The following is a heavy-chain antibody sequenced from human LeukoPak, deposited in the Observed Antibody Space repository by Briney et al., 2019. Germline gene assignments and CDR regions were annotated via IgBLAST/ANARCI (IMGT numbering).Heavy chain of an antibody. CDR3: ARSIAVARTPIFDL. J-gene: IGHJ2*01. CDR2: INPSGGST. CDR1: GYTFTSYG. D-gene: IGHD6-19*01. V-gene: IGHV1-46*01. Sequence: ASVNVSCKASGYTFTSYGISWVRQAPGQGLEWMGLINPSGGSTSYAQKFQGRVTMTRDMSTSTVYMELSSLRSEDTAVYYCARSIAVARTPIFDLWGRGTLVTVSS.